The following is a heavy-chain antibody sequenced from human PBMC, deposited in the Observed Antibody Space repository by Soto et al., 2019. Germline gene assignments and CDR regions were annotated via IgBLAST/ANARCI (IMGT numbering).Heavy chain of an antibody. Sequence: SGTLYLTCTVSGGSIWSSSYYWGWIRQPPGQALEYIGYIYKSATTYYNPSFESRVAISVDTSKSQFSLNVTSVTAADTAVYFCARGRYCLTGRCFPNWFDSWGQGALVTVS. CDR1: GGSIWSSSYY. V-gene: IGHV4-39*01. CDR3: ARGRYCLTGRCFPNWFDS. D-gene: IGHD7-27*01. J-gene: IGHJ5*01. CDR2: IYKSATT.